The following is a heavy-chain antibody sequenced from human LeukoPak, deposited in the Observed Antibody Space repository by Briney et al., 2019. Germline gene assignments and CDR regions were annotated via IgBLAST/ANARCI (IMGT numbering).Heavy chain of an antibody. V-gene: IGHV3-53*01. CDR3: ATPPVGSDDY. D-gene: IGHD1-26*01. Sequence: QSGGSLRLSCAASGFTVSSNYMSWVRQAPGKGLEWVSVIYSGGSTYYADSVKGRFTISRDNSKNTLYLQMNSLRAEDTAVYYCATPPVGSDDYWGQGTLVTVSS. CDR2: IYSGGST. J-gene: IGHJ4*02. CDR1: GFTVSSNY.